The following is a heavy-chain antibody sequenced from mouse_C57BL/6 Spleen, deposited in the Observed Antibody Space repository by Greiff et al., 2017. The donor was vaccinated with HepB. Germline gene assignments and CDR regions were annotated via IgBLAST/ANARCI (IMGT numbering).Heavy chain of an antibody. CDR1: GYTFTSYG. D-gene: IGHD2-1*01. J-gene: IGHJ4*01. CDR2: IYPRSGNT. V-gene: IGHV1-81*01. Sequence: VQLVESGAELARPGASVKLSCKASGYTFTSYGISWVKQRTGQGLEWIGEIYPRSGNTYYNEKFKGKATLTADKSSSTAYMELRSLTSEDSAVYFCAREEIIYSTMDYWGQGTSVTVSS. CDR3: AREEIIYSTMDY.